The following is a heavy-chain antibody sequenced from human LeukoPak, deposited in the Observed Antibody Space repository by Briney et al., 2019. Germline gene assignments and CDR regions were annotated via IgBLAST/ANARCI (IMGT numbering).Heavy chain of an antibody. Sequence: SETLSLTCTVSGGSISSYYWSWIRQPAGKGLEWIGRMYTSGSTNYNPSLKSRVTMSVDTSKNQFSLKLSSVTAADTAVYYCARGPPEWELLHGVDYWGQGTLVTVSS. CDR3: ARGPPEWELLHGVDY. J-gene: IGHJ4*02. CDR2: MYTSGST. V-gene: IGHV4-4*07. D-gene: IGHD1-26*01. CDR1: GGSISSYY.